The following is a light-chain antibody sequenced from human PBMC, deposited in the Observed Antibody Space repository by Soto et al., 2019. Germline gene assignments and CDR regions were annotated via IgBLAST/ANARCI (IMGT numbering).Light chain of an antibody. CDR2: GAS. CDR1: QSVSSN. Sequence: EIVMTQSPATLSVSPEERATLSCRASQSVSSNLAWYQQKPGQAPSLLIYGASTRATGIPARFSGSGSGTEFTLTISSLQSEDFAVYYCQQYNNWPRTFGQGTRLEIK. V-gene: IGKV3-15*01. J-gene: IGKJ5*01. CDR3: QQYNNWPRT.